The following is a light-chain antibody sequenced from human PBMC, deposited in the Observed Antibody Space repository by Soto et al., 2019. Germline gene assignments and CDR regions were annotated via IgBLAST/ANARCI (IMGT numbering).Light chain of an antibody. CDR3: QTWVTGIQV. Sequence: QSVLTQSPSASASLGASVKLTCTLSSGHSRYAIAWHQKRPEKGPRYLMKLNSDGSHSKGDWIPDRFSGSSSGAERYLTISRLQSEDEADFYCQTWVTGIQVFGGGTKLTVL. J-gene: IGLJ2*01. CDR2: LNSDGSH. V-gene: IGLV4-69*01. CDR1: SGHSRYA.